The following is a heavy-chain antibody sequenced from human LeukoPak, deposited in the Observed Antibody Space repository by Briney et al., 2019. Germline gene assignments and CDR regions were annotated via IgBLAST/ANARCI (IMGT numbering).Heavy chain of an antibody. CDR3: ARQYGSGWYKRYFQY. Sequence: SGTLSLTCAVYGGSFSGYYWSWIRQPPGKGLEWIGEINHSGSTNYNPSLKSRVTISVDTSKNQFSLKLSSVTAADTAVYYCARQYGSGWYKRYFQYWGQGTLVTVSP. CDR1: GGSFSGYY. D-gene: IGHD6-19*01. V-gene: IGHV4-34*01. J-gene: IGHJ1*01. CDR2: INHSGST.